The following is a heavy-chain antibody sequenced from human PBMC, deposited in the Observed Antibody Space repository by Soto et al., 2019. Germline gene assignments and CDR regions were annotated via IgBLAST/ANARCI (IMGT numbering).Heavy chain of an antibody. CDR3: ARGRVHDYYFDY. Sequence: EVQLVESGGGLVQPGGSLRLSCAASGFIFSNYWMHWVRQAPGKGLVWVSRINSDGSTTSYADSVKGRFTISRANAENTVYLQMNTLRAEDTAVYYCARGRVHDYYFDYWGQGTLVTVSS. CDR1: GFIFSNYW. D-gene: IGHD1-1*01. V-gene: IGHV3-74*01. CDR2: INSDGSTT. J-gene: IGHJ4*02.